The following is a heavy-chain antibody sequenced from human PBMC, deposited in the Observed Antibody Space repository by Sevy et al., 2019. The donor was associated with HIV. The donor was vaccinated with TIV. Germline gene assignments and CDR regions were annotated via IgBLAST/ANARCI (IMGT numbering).Heavy chain of an antibody. D-gene: IGHD5-12*01. Sequence: SETLSLTCAVSGGSISSSNWWSWVRQPPGKGLEWIGEIYRSGSTNYNPSLKSRVTISVDKSKNQFTLKLSSVTAADTAVYYCASVMLPDGYDGRGNAFDIWGQGTMVTVSS. CDR1: GGSISSSNW. CDR3: ASVMLPDGYDGRGNAFDI. V-gene: IGHV4-4*02. J-gene: IGHJ3*02. CDR2: IYRSGST.